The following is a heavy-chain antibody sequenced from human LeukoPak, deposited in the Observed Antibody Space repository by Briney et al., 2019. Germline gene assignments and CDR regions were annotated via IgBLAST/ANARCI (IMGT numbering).Heavy chain of an antibody. V-gene: IGHV3-23*01. CDR1: GFTFSSYA. CDR3: ARNNGMDV. Sequence: GGSLRLSCAASGFTFSSYAMSWVRQAPGKGLEWVSTISGSGGSTYYADSVKGRFTISKDNAKNSLYLQMNSLRAEDTALYHCARNNGMDVWGQGTTVIVSS. J-gene: IGHJ6*02. CDR2: ISGSGGST.